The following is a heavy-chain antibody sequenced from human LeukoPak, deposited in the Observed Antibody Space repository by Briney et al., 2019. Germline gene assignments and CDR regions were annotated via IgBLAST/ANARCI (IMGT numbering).Heavy chain of an antibody. V-gene: IGHV3-48*04. CDR3: ARIRIAAAGRVNWYFDL. CDR1: GFTFSSYS. CDR2: ISSSSSTI. J-gene: IGHJ2*01. D-gene: IGHD6-13*01. Sequence: PGGSLRLSCAASGFTFSSYSMNWVRQAPGKGLEWVSYISSSSSTIYYADSVKGRFTISRDNAKNSLYLQMNSLRAEDTAVYYCARIRIAAAGRVNWYFDLWGRGTLVTVSS.